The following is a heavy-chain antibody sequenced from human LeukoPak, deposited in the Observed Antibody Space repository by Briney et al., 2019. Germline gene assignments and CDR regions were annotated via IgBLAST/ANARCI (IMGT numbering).Heavy chain of an antibody. CDR2: VYHSGST. CDR3: ARAHGSPSVRLFDS. V-gene: IGHV4-30-4*01. Sequence: SETLSLTCTVSGVSISSGDYYWSWIRQPPGKVLEWIGYVYHSGSTYYSPPLRNRVTLSVDTSKNQFSLKLSSVTAADTAVYYCARAHGSPSVRLFDSWCQGTLVTVSS. D-gene: IGHD3-10*01. CDR1: GVSISSGDYY. J-gene: IGHJ4*02.